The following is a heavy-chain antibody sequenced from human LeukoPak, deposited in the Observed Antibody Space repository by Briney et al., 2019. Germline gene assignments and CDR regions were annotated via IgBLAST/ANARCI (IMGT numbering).Heavy chain of an antibody. D-gene: IGHD2-15*01. CDR1: GASISSSY. J-gene: IGHJ3*02. CDR3: VRGNYDDRGYSNAFDI. CDR2: IYYNGNT. Sequence: PSGTLSLTCTVSGASISSSYWSWVRQPPGKRLEWIGFIYYNGNTNSNPSLKSRVTISVDTSKNQFSLKLSSVTAADTALYYCVRGNYDDRGYSNAFDIRGQGAMVVVSS. V-gene: IGHV4-59*01.